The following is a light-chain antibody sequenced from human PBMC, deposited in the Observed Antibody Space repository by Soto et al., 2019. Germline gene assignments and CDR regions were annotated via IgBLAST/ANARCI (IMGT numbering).Light chain of an antibody. V-gene: IGLV2-14*01. CDR1: SSDVGGYNY. Sequence: QSALTQPASVYGSPGQSITISCTGTSSDVGGYNYVSWYQQHPGKAPKLMIYEVSNRPSGVSNRFSGSKSGNTASLTISGLQAEDEADYYCSSYTSSSIWVFGGGTKLTVL. CDR3: SSYTSSSIWV. CDR2: EVS. J-gene: IGLJ3*02.